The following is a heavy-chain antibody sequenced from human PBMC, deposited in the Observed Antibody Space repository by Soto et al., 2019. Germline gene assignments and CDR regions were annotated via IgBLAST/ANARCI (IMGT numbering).Heavy chain of an antibody. D-gene: IGHD6-19*01. CDR2: IYYSGST. CDR3: AGSIAVAGYYFDY. J-gene: IGHJ4*02. Sequence: PSETLSLTCTVSGCSISSHYWSWIRQPPGKGLEWIGYIYYSGSTNYNPSLKSRVTISVDTSKNQFSLKLSSVTAADTAVYYCAGSIAVAGYYFDYWGQGTLVTVSS. CDR1: GCSISSHY. V-gene: IGHV4-59*11.